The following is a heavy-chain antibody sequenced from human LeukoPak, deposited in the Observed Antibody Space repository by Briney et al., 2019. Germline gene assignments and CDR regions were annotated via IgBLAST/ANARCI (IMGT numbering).Heavy chain of an antibody. J-gene: IGHJ4*02. CDR2: ISAYNGNT. CDR1: GYTFTSYG. D-gene: IGHD5-18*01. CDR3: AREDGLVVDTAMVLDC. Sequence: ASVKVSCKASGYTFTSYGISWVRQAPGQGLEWMGWISAYNGNTNYAQKLQGRVTMTTDTSTSTAYMELRSLRSDDTAVYYCAREDGLVVDTAMVLDCWGQGTLVTVSS. V-gene: IGHV1-18*04.